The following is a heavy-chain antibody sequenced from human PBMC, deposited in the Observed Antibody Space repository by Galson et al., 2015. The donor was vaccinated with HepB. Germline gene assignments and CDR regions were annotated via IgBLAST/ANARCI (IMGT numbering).Heavy chain of an antibody. CDR3: ARDLEGSGGFDY. J-gene: IGHJ4*02. CDR1: GFTFSSYA. V-gene: IGHV3-30*04. CDR2: ISYDGSNK. Sequence: SLRLSCAASGFTFSSYAMHWVRQAPGKGLEWVAVISYDGSNKYYADSVKGRFTISRDNSKNTLYLQMNSLRADDTAVYYCARDLEGSGGFDYWGQGTLVTVSS. D-gene: IGHD3-10*01.